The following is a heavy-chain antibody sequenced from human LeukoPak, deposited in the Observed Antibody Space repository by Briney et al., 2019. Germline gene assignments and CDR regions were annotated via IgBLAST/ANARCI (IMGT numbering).Heavy chain of an antibody. Sequence: PGGSLGLSCAASGFTFSSYWMHWVRQAPGKGLVWVSRINSDGSSTSYADSVKGRFTISRDNAKNTLYLQMNSLRAEDTAVYYCASESIAAAGEFDYWGQGTLVTVSS. V-gene: IGHV3-74*01. D-gene: IGHD6-13*01. CDR1: GFTFSSYW. CDR3: ASESIAAAGEFDY. J-gene: IGHJ4*02. CDR2: INSDGSST.